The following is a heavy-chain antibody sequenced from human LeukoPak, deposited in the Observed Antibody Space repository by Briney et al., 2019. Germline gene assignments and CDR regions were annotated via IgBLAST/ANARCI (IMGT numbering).Heavy chain of an antibody. D-gene: IGHD1-26*01. V-gene: IGHV4-61*02. CDR3: ARGPPPPWDLLGGVGRVTFYFDY. CDR2: IYTSGST. J-gene: IGHJ4*02. CDR1: GGSISSGSYY. Sequence: PSETLSLTCTVAGGSISSGSYYWSWIRQPAGKGLEWIGRIYTSGSTNYNPSLKRRVTTSVDTSKNQSSLKLSSVTAADTAVYYCARGPPPPWDLLGGVGRVTFYFDYWGQGTLVTVSS.